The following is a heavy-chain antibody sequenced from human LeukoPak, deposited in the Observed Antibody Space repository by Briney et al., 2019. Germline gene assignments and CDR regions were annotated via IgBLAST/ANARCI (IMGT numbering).Heavy chain of an antibody. D-gene: IGHD1-26*01. J-gene: IGHJ4*02. CDR1: GGSISSRSSY. Sequence: SETLSLTCMVSGGSISSRSSYSGWIRQPPGKGLEWVGSIFYSGITDHNPSLKSRVTMSVDTSKNQFSLKVSSVTAADTAVYYCARRKVAHFDDWGQGTLVTVSS. V-gene: IGHV4-39*01. CDR3: ARRKVAHFDD. CDR2: IFYSGIT.